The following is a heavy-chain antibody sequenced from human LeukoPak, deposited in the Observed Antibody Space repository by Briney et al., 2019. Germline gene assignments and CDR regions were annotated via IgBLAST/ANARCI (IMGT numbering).Heavy chain of an antibody. Sequence: RASVKVSCRASGYTFTGYYMHWVRQAPGQGLGWMGWINPNSGGTNYAQKFQGRVTMTRDTSISTAYMELSRLRSDDTAVYYCARAPYYDFWSGYYKVDNFDYWGQGTLVTVSS. J-gene: IGHJ4*02. CDR2: INPNSGGT. V-gene: IGHV1-2*02. CDR3: ARAPYYDFWSGYYKVDNFDY. CDR1: GYTFTGYY. D-gene: IGHD3-3*01.